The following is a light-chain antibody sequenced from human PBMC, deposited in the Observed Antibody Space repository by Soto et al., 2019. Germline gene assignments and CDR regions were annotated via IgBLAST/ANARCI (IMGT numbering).Light chain of an antibody. Sequence: QTVVTQEPSVSVSPGGTVTLSCGLDSGSVSPRHYPSWYQQTPGQAPRTLIYSTDTRSSGVPDRFSGSILGNKAALTITGAQADDESDFFCALYMGGGISVFGGGTKVTVL. CDR3: ALYMGGGISV. J-gene: IGLJ3*02. CDR2: STD. V-gene: IGLV8-61*01. CDR1: SGSVSPRHY.